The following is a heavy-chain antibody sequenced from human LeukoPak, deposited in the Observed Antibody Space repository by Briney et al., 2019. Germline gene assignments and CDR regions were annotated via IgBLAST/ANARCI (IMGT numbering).Heavy chain of an antibody. CDR1: GFTVSSNY. J-gene: IGHJ3*02. CDR2: IYSGGST. Sequence: GGSLRLSCAASGFTVSSNYMSWVRQALGKGLGWVSVIYSGGSTYYADSVKGRFTISRDNSKNTLYLQMNSLRAEDTAVYYCARDPDYYGSGTYGYDAFDIWGQGTMVTVSS. D-gene: IGHD3-10*01. CDR3: ARDPDYYGSGTYGYDAFDI. V-gene: IGHV3-66*01.